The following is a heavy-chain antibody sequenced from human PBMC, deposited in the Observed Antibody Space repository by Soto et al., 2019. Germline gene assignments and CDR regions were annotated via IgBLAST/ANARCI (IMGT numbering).Heavy chain of an antibody. V-gene: IGHV1-3*01. CDR3: ARELHYYDSSGYYDY. CDR1: GYTFTSYA. Sequence: ASVKVSCKASGYTFTSYAMHWVRQAPGQRLEWMGWINAGNGNTRYSQKFQGRVTITRDTSASTAYMELSSLRSEDTAVYYCARELHYYDSSGYYDYWGQGTLVTVSS. D-gene: IGHD3-22*01. J-gene: IGHJ4*02. CDR2: INAGNGNT.